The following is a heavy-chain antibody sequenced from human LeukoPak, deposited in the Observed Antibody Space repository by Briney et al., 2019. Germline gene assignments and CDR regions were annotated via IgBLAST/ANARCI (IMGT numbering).Heavy chain of an antibody. J-gene: IGHJ2*01. CDR3: ARGHGVTTSTYWYFDL. Sequence: PSETLSLTCAVSGGSISSGGYSWSWIRQPPGKGLEWIGYIYHSGSTYYNPSLKSRVTISVDRSKNQFSLKLSSVTAADTAVYYCARGHGVTTSTYWYFDLWGRGTLVTVSS. CDR2: IYHSGST. CDR1: GGSISSGGYS. V-gene: IGHV4-30-2*01. D-gene: IGHD4-17*01.